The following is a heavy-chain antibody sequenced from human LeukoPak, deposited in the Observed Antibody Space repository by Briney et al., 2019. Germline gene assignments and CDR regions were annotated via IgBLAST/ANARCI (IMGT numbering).Heavy chain of an antibody. D-gene: IGHD2-15*01. CDR1: GFTVSSNY. CDR3: ARVEGYCSGGSCYFGYFDY. V-gene: IGHV3-66*01. J-gene: IGHJ4*02. CDR2: MYSGGST. Sequence: GGSLRLSCAASGFTVSSNYMSWVRQAPGKGLEWVSVMYSGGSTYYADSVKGRFTIYRDNSKNTLYLQMNSLRAEDTAVYYCARVEGYCSGGSCYFGYFDYWGQGTLVTVSS.